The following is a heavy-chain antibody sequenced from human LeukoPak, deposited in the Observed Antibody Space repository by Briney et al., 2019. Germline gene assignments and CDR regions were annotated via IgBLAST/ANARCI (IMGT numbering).Heavy chain of an antibody. D-gene: IGHD6-13*01. J-gene: IGHJ4*02. Sequence: ASVKVSCKASGYTFTGYYMHWVRQAPGQGLEWMGWINLNSGGTKYALKFQGRVTMTRDTSISTAYLELSSLRSDDTAVYFCARDPAAPAVGIDYWGQGTLVTVPS. CDR3: ARDPAAPAVGIDY. V-gene: IGHV1-2*02. CDR2: INLNSGGT. CDR1: GYTFTGYY.